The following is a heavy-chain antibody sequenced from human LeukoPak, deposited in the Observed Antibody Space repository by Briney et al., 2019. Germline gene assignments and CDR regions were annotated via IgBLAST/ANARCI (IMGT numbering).Heavy chain of an antibody. D-gene: IGHD2/OR15-2a*01. CDR3: ARGAYYYRRVLEY. Sequence: GGSLRLSWAASGFTSGSSNMNWVRQSPGKGLEWVSYISSGSSAIYYTDSVKGRFTISRDDAKNSLFLQMNSLRDDDTAVYYGARGAYYYRRVLEYWGQGILVTVSS. CDR1: GFTSGSSN. CDR2: ISSGSSAI. J-gene: IGHJ4*02. V-gene: IGHV3-48*02.